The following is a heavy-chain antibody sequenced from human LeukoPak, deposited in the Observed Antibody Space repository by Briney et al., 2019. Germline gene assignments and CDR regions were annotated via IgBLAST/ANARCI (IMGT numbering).Heavy chain of an antibody. D-gene: IGHD5-12*01. CDR1: GFTFSNYA. J-gene: IGHJ4*02. V-gene: IGHV3-23*01. Sequence: GGSLRLSCAASGFTFSNYAMSWVRQAPGKGLEWVSAISGSASSTYYADSVKGRFTISRDNSKNTLYLQMNSLRAGDTAVYYCARGPSGYHNTGGQGTLVTVSS. CDR2: ISGSASST. CDR3: ARGPSGYHNT.